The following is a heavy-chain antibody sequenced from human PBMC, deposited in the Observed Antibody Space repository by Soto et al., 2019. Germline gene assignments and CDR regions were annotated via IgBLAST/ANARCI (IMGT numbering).Heavy chain of an antibody. CDR2: FSGSGGRT. Sequence: EVQLLESGGGLVQPGGPLRLSCAAAGFTFRNYALNWVRQSPGKGLEWVSTFSGSGGRTYYADSVRVRFTISIDNSKNTLFLQMNSLRVEDTAIYYCARDWTGDTCPCLDVWGQGTTVSVSS. J-gene: IGHJ6*02. CDR3: ARDWTGDTCPCLDV. D-gene: IGHD3-3*01. V-gene: IGHV3-23*01. CDR1: GFTFRNYA.